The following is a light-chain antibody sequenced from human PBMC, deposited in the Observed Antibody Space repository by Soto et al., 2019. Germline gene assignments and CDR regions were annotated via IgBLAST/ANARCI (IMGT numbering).Light chain of an antibody. Sequence: DIQMTQSPSTLSASVGDRVTITCRASQSISMWLAWYQQKPGKAPKFLFYEASNLQSGVPSRFSGSGSGTEFTITISSLQPDDFAIYYCQQYKSLPYTFGHGTEVEIK. CDR3: QQYKSLPYT. V-gene: IGKV1-5*03. J-gene: IGKJ2*01. CDR2: EAS. CDR1: QSISMW.